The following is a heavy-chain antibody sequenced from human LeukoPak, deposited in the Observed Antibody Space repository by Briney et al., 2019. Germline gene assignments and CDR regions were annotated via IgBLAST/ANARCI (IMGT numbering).Heavy chain of an antibody. D-gene: IGHD3-16*01. J-gene: IGHJ3*02. CDR3: ARDLEGVDAFDI. V-gene: IGHV3-66*01. CDR2: IYSGGST. CDR1: EFNVTRNY. Sequence: GGSLRLSCTASEFNVTRNYIAWVRQAPGKGLEWVSVIYSGGSTYYADSVKGRFTISRDNSKNTLYLQMNSLRAEDTAVYYCARDLEGVDAFDIWGQGTMVTVSS.